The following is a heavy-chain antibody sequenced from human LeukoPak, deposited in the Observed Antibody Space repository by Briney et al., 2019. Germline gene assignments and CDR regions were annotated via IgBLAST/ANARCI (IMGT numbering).Heavy chain of an antibody. Sequence: ASVKVSCKASGYTFSSYHIHWVRQAPGQGLEWMGRINPSFNPGVDVTSYAQKFQGRVTITTDESTSTAYMELSSLRSEDTAVYYCARIIARRDGYNFQPSYMDVWGKGTTVTVSS. J-gene: IGHJ6*03. V-gene: IGHV1-46*01. CDR3: ARIIARRDGYNFQPSYMDV. CDR1: GYTFSSYH. D-gene: IGHD5-24*01. CDR2: INPSFNPGVDVT.